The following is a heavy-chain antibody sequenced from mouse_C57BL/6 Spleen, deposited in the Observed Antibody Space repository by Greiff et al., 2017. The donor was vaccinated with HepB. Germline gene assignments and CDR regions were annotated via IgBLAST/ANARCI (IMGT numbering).Heavy chain of an antibody. CDR1: GFTFSSYA. Sequence: DVMLVESGGGLVKPGGSLKLSCAASGFTFSSYAMSWVRQTPEKRLEWVATISDGGSYTYYPDNVKGRFTISRDNAKNNLYLQMSHLKSEDTAMYYCARESYDYLFDYWGQGTTLTVSS. CDR3: ARESYDYLFDY. J-gene: IGHJ2*01. CDR2: ISDGGSYT. D-gene: IGHD2-4*01. V-gene: IGHV5-4*01.